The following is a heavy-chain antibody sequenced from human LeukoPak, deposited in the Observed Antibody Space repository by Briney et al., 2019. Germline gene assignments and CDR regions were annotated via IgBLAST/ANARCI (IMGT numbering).Heavy chain of an antibody. CDR1: GLTLSITG. D-gene: IGHD3-10*01. V-gene: IGHV3-15*01. Sequence: GGSLRLSCGASGLTLSITGMTWVRQAPGKGLEWVGRIKRNTDGGTTDYAAPVKGRFTISRDDSKNTLYLQMNSLKTEDTAVYYCRGGNYDQYGMYIWGRGTTVTVSS. CDR2: IKRNTDGGTT. CDR3: RGGNYDQYGMYI. J-gene: IGHJ6*04.